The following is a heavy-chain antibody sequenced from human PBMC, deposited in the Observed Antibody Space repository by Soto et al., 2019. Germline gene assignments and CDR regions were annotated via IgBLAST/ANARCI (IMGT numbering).Heavy chain of an antibody. V-gene: IGHV3-48*01. CDR3: ARDRYYGSGSMLDYYYYMDV. CDR1: GFTFSSYS. D-gene: IGHD3-10*01. Sequence: GGSLRLSCAASGFTFSSYSMNWVRQAPGKGLEWVSYISSSSSTIYYADSVKGRFTISRDNAKNSLYLQMNSLRAEDTAVYYCARDRYYGSGSMLDYYYYMDVWGKGTTVTVSS. J-gene: IGHJ6*03. CDR2: ISSSSSTI.